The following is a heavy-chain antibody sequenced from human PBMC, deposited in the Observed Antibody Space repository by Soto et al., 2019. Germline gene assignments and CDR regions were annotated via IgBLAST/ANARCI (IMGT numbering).Heavy chain of an antibody. CDR1: GFSLNTGGIC. Sequence: SGPTLVNPTETLTLTCTFSGFSLNTGGICVSWIRQPPGKALEWLGLIDWADDKDYRTSLKTRLTISKDSSKNQVVLTMTSMDPVETATYYCARSLSVAASSGFDFWGQGILVTVSS. J-gene: IGHJ4*02. V-gene: IGHV2-70*13. CDR3: ARSLSVAASSGFDF. D-gene: IGHD2-15*01. CDR2: IDWADDK.